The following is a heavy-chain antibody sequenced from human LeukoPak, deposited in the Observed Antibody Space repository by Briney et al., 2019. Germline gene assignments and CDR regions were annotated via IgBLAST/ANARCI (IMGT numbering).Heavy chain of an antibody. J-gene: IGHJ4*02. D-gene: IGHD6-19*01. CDR2: IVVGSGNT. V-gene: IGHV1-58*02. CDR3: AASEGRQYSSGWYIW. Sequence: SVKLSCKASGFTFTSSAMQWVRHARGQRLEWIGWIVVGSGNTNYAQKFQERVTITRDMSTSTAYMELSSLRSEDTAVYYCAASEGRQYSSGWYIWWGQGTLVTVSS. CDR1: GFTFTSSA.